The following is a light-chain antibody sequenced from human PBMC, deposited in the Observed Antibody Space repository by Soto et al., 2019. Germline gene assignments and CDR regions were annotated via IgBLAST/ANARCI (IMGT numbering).Light chain of an antibody. V-gene: IGKV1-39*01. CDR3: QQSYSTTWT. CDR2: AAS. J-gene: IGKJ1*01. CDR1: QGISTY. Sequence: DIQMTQSPSSLSASVGDRVTITCRASQGISTYLNWYLQKPGKAPKLVIYAASSLQSGVPSRFSGSGSETDFTLTISSLQPEDFATYSCQQSYSTTWTFGQGTKVEIQ.